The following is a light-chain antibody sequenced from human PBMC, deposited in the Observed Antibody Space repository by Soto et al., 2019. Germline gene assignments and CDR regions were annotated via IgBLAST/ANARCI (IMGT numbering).Light chain of an antibody. CDR1: QSVSSSY. CDR3: QHYGNSRT. CDR2: AAS. Sequence: ETVLTQSPGTLSLSPGERATLSCRASQSVSSSYLAWYQQKPGQAPRLLIYAASSRATGIPDRFSGSGSGTDFTLAISRLEPEDFAVYYCQHYGNSRTFGQGTKVEIK. V-gene: IGKV3-20*01. J-gene: IGKJ1*01.